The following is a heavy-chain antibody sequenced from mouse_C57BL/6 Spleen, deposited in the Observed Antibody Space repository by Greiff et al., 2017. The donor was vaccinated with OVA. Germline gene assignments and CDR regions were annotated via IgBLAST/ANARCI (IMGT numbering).Heavy chain of an antibody. J-gene: IGHJ3*01. CDR3: ATGGGFAY. V-gene: IGHV1-4*01. CDR1: GYTFTSYT. CDR2: INPSSGCT. Sequence: VQLQQSGAELARPGASVKMSCKASGYTFTSYTMHWVKQRPGQGLEWIGYINPSSGCTKYNQKFKDKATLTADKSSSTAYMQLSSLTSEDSAVYYGATGGGFAYWGQGTLVTVSA.